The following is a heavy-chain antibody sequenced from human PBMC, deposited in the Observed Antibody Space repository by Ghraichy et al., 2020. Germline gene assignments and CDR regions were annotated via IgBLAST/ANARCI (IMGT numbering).Heavy chain of an antibody. J-gene: IGHJ4*02. CDR3: ARQAGATHVDS. V-gene: IGHV4-39*01. D-gene: IGHD1-26*01. CDR2: IYYSEST. Sequence: SQTLSLTCSVSGGSISSSSYFWGWIRQPPGKGLDWIGNIYYSESTYYNPSLKSRVTISIDTSKNQFSLNLSSVTAANAAVYYCARQAGATHVDSWGQGILVTVSS. CDR1: GGSISSSSYF.